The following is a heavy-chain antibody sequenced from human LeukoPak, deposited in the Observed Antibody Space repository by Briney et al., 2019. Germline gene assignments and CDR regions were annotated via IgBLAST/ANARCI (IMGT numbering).Heavy chain of an antibody. V-gene: IGHV4-34*01. J-gene: IGHJ4*02. Sequence: SETLSLTCAVYSGSFTNYFWSWIRQPPGKGLEWIGEINPSGSTNYNNYNPSLKSRVTMSVDMSKNQFSLKLNSVTAADTAVYYCALAGDFDFWGQGTLVTVSS. D-gene: IGHD6-25*01. CDR1: SGSFTNYF. CDR2: INPSGSTNYN. CDR3: ALAGDFDF.